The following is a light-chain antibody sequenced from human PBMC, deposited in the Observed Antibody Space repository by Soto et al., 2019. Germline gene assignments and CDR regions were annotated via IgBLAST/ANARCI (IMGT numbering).Light chain of an antibody. J-gene: IGKJ1*01. V-gene: IGKV1-39*01. CDR1: QSISTY. CDR2: GAS. Sequence: DLQMTQSPSSLSASVGDRVTITCRASQSISTYLNWYQQKPGRAPKLLIYGASSLQSGVPSRFSGSGSGTDFTLTIGSLQPEDFATYYCQQSYSTPWTFGQGTKVEIK. CDR3: QQSYSTPWT.